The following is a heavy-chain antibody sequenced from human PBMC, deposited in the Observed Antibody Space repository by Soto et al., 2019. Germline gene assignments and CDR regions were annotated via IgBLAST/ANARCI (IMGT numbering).Heavy chain of an antibody. D-gene: IGHD3-22*01. CDR1: GFTFSNYA. V-gene: IGHV3-23*01. CDR2: IGGSGDWT. CDR3: ARERDYYDSSGSWRDSDFDY. J-gene: IGHJ4*02. Sequence: PGGSLRLSCAASGFTFSNYAMSWVRQAPGKGLEWASAIGGSGDWTYYADSVKGRFTISRDNVKNSLHLHMNSLRAEDTAVYYFARERDYYDSSGSWRDSDFDYWGQGTQVTVSS.